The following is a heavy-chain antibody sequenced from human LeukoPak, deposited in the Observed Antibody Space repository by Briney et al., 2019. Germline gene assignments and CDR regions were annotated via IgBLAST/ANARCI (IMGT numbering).Heavy chain of an antibody. CDR3: ARGSPFEPAALPFDY. CDR1: GFTFSSYW. CDR2: IKQDGSEK. V-gene: IGHV3-7*01. J-gene: IGHJ4*02. Sequence: PGGSLRLSCAASGFTFSSYWMSWVPQAPGKGLEWVANIKQDGSEKYYVDSVKGRFTISRDNAKNSLYLQMNSLRAEDTAVYYCARGSPFEPAALPFDYWGQGTLVTVSS. D-gene: IGHD2-2*01.